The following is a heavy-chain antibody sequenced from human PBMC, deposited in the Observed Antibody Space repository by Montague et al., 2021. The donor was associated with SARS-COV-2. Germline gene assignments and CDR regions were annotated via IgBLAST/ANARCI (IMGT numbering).Heavy chain of an antibody. CDR2: IFHSGTT. Sequence: SETLSLTCTVSGGSISSDNWWTWVRQPPGKGLAWIGDIFHSGTTNYNPSLKSRLIISVDKSKNQISLKLISVTAADTAMYYCALPLGGARFDPWGQGTLVTVSS. CDR1: GGSISSDNW. V-gene: IGHV4-4*02. J-gene: IGHJ5*02. D-gene: IGHD3-16*01. CDR3: ALPLGGARFDP.